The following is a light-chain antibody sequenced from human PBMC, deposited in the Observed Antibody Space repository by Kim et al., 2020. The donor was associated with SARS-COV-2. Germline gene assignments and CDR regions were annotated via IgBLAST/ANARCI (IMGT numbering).Light chain of an antibody. V-gene: IGKV3-20*01. CDR1: QSVTSNY. CDR3: QQYDTPPWT. Sequence: EIVLTQSPDTQSLSPGERATLSCRASQSVTSNYLAWYQQKPGQAPRLLIYGASTRATGVPDRFSGSGSGTDFTLTISRLEPEDFAVYYCQQYDTPPWTFGHGTKVDIK. J-gene: IGKJ1*01. CDR2: GAS.